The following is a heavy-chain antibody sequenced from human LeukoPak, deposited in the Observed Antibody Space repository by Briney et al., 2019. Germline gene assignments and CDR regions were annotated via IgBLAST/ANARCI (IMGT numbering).Heavy chain of an antibody. CDR3: ASLDYDFWSGYPIHAFDI. Sequence: GASVKVSCKAPGYTFTGYYMHWVRQAPGQGLEWMGWINPNSGGTNCAQKFQGRVTMTRDTSISTAYMELSRLRSDDTAVYYCASLDYDFWSGYPIHAFDIWGQGTMVTVSS. CDR1: GYTFTGYY. CDR2: INPNSGGT. J-gene: IGHJ3*02. D-gene: IGHD3-3*01. V-gene: IGHV1-2*02.